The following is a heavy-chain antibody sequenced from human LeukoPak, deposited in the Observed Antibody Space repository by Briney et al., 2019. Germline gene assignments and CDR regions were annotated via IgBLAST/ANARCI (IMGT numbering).Heavy chain of an antibody. CDR3: ARGVVIAPQTFDY. V-gene: IGHV4-59*01. Sequence: SETLSLTCTVSGGSISSYYWSWLRQPPGKGLEWIGYIYTSGSTNYNPSLKSRVTISVDTSKNQFSLKLSSVTAADTAVYYCARGVVIAPQTFDYWGQGTLVTVSS. CDR2: IYTSGST. CDR1: GGSISSYY. D-gene: IGHD2-21*01. J-gene: IGHJ4*02.